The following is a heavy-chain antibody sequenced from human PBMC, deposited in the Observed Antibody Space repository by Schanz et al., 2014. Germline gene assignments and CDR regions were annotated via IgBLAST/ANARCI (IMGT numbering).Heavy chain of an antibody. Sequence: EVQLLESGGGLVEPGGSLRLSCAASGFSFSSYAMSWVRQAPGKGLEWVSALSEGGGGTHYADSVRGRFTISSDSSKNTLYLQMSSLRADDTAVYYCAKAADWPVTRFDPWGQGTRVTVSS. CDR3: AKAADWPVTRFDP. D-gene: IGHD3-9*01. CDR1: GFSFSSYA. J-gene: IGHJ5*02. V-gene: IGHV3-23*01. CDR2: LSEGGGGT.